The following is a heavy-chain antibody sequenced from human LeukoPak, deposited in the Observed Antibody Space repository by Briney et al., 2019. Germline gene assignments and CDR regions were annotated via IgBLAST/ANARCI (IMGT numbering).Heavy chain of an antibody. CDR2: ISAYNGNT. D-gene: IGHD3-10*01. CDR1: GYTFTSYG. J-gene: IGHJ5*02. Sequence: EASVKVSSKASGYTFTSYGISWVRQAPGQGLEWMGWISAYNGNTNYAQKLQGRVTMTTDTSTSTAYMELRSLRSDDTAVYYCARVVNYYGSGNWFDPWGQGTLVTVSS. V-gene: IGHV1-18*01. CDR3: ARVVNYYGSGNWFDP.